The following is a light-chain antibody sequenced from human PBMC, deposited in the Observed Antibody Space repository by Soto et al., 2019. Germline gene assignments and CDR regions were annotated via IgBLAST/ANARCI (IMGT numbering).Light chain of an antibody. CDR1: QSVSSD. Sequence: EIVMTQSPATLSVSPGESAALSCRASQSVSSDLAWYQQKRGQAYRLLIYGASTRVTGIPARFSGTGSGAEFTLTISSLQSEDLAVYYCQQYNSWPPTFGQGNKVDIK. CDR3: QQYNSWPPT. J-gene: IGKJ1*01. V-gene: IGKV3-15*01. CDR2: GAS.